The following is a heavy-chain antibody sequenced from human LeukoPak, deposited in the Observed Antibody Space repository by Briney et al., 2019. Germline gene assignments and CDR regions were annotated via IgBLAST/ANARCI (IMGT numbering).Heavy chain of an antibody. Sequence: ASVKVSCKASGYTFTGYYMHWVRQAPGQGLEWMGWINPNSGGTNYAQKFQGRVTITADKSTSTAYMELSSLRSEDTAVYYCSRSSSRYYDSSGYLQPGDYWGQGTLVTVSS. J-gene: IGHJ4*02. V-gene: IGHV1-2*02. CDR2: INPNSGGT. CDR1: GYTFTGYY. D-gene: IGHD3-22*01. CDR3: SRSSSRYYDSSGYLQPGDY.